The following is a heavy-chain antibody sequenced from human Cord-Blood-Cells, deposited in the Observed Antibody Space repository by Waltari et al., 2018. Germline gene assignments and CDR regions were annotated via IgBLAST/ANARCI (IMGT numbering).Heavy chain of an antibody. CDR1: GGTFSSYA. J-gene: IGHJ3*02. CDR3: ARDDGTGGGAFDI. D-gene: IGHD7-27*01. Sequence: QVQLVQSGAEVKKPGSSVKVSCKASGGTFSSYAISWVRQAPGQGLEGMGGIIPILGTANYAQKFQGRVTITADESTSTAYMGLSSLRSEDTAVYYCARDDGTGGGAFDIWGQGTMVTVSS. V-gene: IGHV1-69*01. CDR2: IIPILGTA.